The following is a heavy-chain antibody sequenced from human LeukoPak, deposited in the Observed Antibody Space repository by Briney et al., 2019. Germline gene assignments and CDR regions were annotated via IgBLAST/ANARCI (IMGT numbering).Heavy chain of an antibody. D-gene: IGHD3-3*01. Sequence: GGSLRLSCAASGFTFSSYAMSWVRQAPGKGLEWVSSISSSSYIYYADSVKGRFTISRDNAKNSLYLQMNSLRAEDTAVYYCARLGHTRYYDFWSVSTPWGQGTLVTVSS. CDR1: GFTFSSYA. V-gene: IGHV3-21*01. CDR3: ARLGHTRYYDFWSVSTP. J-gene: IGHJ5*02. CDR2: ISSSSYI.